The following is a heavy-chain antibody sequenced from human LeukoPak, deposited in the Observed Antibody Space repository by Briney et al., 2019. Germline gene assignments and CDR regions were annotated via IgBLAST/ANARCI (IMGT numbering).Heavy chain of an antibody. Sequence: GGSLRLSCVASGFTFSKSWMSWVRQAPGKRLEWVASIKPDGSEKYYLDSVEGRFTISRDNGKKSLSLQMNSLRTDDTALYYCARNYAWQQFDYWGQGTLVIASS. CDR2: IKPDGSEK. V-gene: IGHV3-7*03. D-gene: IGHD5-24*01. J-gene: IGHJ4*02. CDR3: ARNYAWQQFDY. CDR1: GFTFSKSW.